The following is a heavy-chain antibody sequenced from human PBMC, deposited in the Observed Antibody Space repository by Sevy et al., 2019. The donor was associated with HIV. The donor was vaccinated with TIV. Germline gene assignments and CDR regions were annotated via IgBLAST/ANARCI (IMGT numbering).Heavy chain of an antibody. D-gene: IGHD3-22*01. CDR2: IIPIFGTA. J-gene: IGHJ3*02. Sequence: ASVKVSCKASGGTFSSYAISWVRQAPGQGLEWMGGIIPIFGTANYAQKFQGRVTITADESTSTAYMELSSLGSEDTAVYYCARSSISEVVVPYDAFDIWGQGTMVTVSS. CDR3: ARSSISEVVVPYDAFDI. V-gene: IGHV1-69*13. CDR1: GGTFSSYA.